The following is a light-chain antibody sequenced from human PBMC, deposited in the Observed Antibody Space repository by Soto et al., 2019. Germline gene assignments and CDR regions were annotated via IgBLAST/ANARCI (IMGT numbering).Light chain of an antibody. V-gene: IGKV1-5*03. CDR3: QHYNVYPWT. CDR2: MAS. J-gene: IGKJ1*01. Sequence: DIQMTQSPSTLSASVVDRVTITCLASQSISSWLAWYQQKPGKAPQLLIYMASSLESGVPSRFSGSGSGTEFTLSISSLQPDDFATYYCQHYNVYPWTFGQGTKVDIK. CDR1: QSISSW.